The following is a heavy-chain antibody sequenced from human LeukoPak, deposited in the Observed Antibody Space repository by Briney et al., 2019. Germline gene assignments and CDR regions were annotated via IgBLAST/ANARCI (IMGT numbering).Heavy chain of an antibody. Sequence: GGSLRLSCAASGFTFESFGMNWVRQAPGRGLEWVSSISSSSSYIYYADSVKGRFTISRDNAKNSLYLQMNSLRAEDTAVYYCARDLTYYDYVWGSRPDPNYYSDYWGQGTLVTVSS. J-gene: IGHJ4*02. V-gene: IGHV3-21*01. CDR2: ISSSSSYI. CDR3: ARDLTYYDYVWGSRPDPNYYSDY. CDR1: GFTFESFG. D-gene: IGHD3-16*01.